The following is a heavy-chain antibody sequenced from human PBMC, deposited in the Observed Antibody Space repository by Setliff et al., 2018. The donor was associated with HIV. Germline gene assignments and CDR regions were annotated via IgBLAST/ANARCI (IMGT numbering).Heavy chain of an antibody. CDR2: IYTSGST. Sequence: SETLSLTCTVSGCSISSHYWSWTRQAPGKALAWIGHIYTSGSTNYNPSIQNRVTTSVETSKKQFYLKLSSLTAADTAVYYCARILLYDSSAYLVNAFEIWCQGTVLAVSS. V-gene: IGHV4-4*08. CDR3: ARILLYDSSAYLVNAFEI. CDR1: GCSISSHY. J-gene: IGHJ3*02. D-gene: IGHD3-22*01.